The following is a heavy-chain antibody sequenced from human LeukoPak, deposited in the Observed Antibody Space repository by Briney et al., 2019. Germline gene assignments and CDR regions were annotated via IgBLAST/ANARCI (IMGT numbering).Heavy chain of an antibody. CDR3: ARAFTYYYDSSGQRFDY. CDR1: GGSIRISSYY. Sequence: PSETLSLTCLVSGGSIRISSYYWAWIRQRPGEGLEWIVSIHYGGNTRYNPSLKSRVTISIDTTKNQFSLNVNSLTAADTAVYHCARAFTYYYDSSGQRFDYWGQGTLVTVSS. J-gene: IGHJ4*02. CDR2: IHYGGNT. V-gene: IGHV4-39*01. D-gene: IGHD3-22*01.